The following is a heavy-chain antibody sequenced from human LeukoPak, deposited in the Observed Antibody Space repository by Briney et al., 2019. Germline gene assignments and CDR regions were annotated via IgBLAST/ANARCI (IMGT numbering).Heavy chain of an antibody. CDR2: ISSSSSYI. J-gene: IGHJ4*02. D-gene: IGHD3-3*01. V-gene: IGHV3-21*01. Sequence: PGGSLRLSCAASGFTFSSYSMSWVRQAPGKGLEWVSSISSSSSYIYYADSVKGRFTISRDNAKNSLYLQMNSLRAEDTAVYYCARGSGRTHFDYWGQGTLVTVSS. CDR3: ARGSGRTHFDY. CDR1: GFTFSSYS.